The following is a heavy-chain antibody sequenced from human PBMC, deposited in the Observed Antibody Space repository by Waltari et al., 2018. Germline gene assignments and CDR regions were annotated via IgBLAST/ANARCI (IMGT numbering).Heavy chain of an antibody. J-gene: IGHJ2*01. CDR3: ARIGGDYTSGWGYFDL. CDR2: TYHSGRT. V-gene: IGHV4-31*03. D-gene: IGHD6-19*01. Sequence: QVQLQESGPELVKPSQTLSLTCTVSGDSLSSSNYPWTWIRQPPGEGLGWIGYTYHSGRTKYNPSLQSRVTISVDTSKNQFSLKLNSVTAADTAVYHCARIGGDYTSGWGYFDLWGRGTLVTVSS. CDR1: GDSLSSSNYP.